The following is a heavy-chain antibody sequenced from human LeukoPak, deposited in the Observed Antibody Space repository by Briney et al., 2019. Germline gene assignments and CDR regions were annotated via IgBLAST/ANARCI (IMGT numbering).Heavy chain of an antibody. CDR1: GGSISSYY. Sequence: SETLSLTCTVSGGSISSYYWSWIRQPPGKGLEWIGCIHNSGSTNFNPSLKSRVTISVDTSKNEFSLKLSSVTAADTAVYYCARELPGNRWLDPWGQGTLVTVSS. V-gene: IGHV4-59*01. CDR3: ARELPGNRWLDP. J-gene: IGHJ5*02. CDR2: IHNSGST. D-gene: IGHD4-23*01.